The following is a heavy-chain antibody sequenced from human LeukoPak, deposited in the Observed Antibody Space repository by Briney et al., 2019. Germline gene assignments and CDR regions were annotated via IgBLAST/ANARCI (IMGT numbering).Heavy chain of an antibody. CDR2: INHSGST. CDR3: ARGPERRLSYDSSGDYYYYGMDV. Sequence: SETLSLTCAVYGGSFSGYYWSWIRQPPGKGPEWIGEINHSGSTNYNPSLKSRVTISVDTSKNQFSLKLSSVTAADTAVYYCARGPERRLSYDSSGDYYYYGMDVWGQGTTVTVSS. CDR1: GGSFSGYY. J-gene: IGHJ6*02. V-gene: IGHV4-34*01. D-gene: IGHD3-22*01.